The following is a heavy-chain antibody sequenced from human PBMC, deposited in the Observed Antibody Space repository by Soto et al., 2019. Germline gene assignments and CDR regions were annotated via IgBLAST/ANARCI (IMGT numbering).Heavy chain of an antibody. Sequence: GASVKVSCKASGYTFTSYDINWVRQATGQGLEWMGWMNPNSGNTGYAQKFQGRVTMTRNTSISTAYMELSSLRSEDTAVYYCARVEIVVVPAASGGLDVWGQGTTVTVSS. CDR3: ARVEIVVVPAASGGLDV. J-gene: IGHJ6*02. V-gene: IGHV1-8*01. D-gene: IGHD2-2*01. CDR1: GYTFTSYD. CDR2: MNPNSGNT.